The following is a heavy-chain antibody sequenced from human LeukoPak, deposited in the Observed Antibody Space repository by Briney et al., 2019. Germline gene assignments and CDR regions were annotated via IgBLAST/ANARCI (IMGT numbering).Heavy chain of an antibody. CDR3: ARGRGAARPNMYFDY. D-gene: IGHD6-6*01. CDR2: IYYSGST. CDR1: GGSISSSSYY. J-gene: IGHJ4*02. V-gene: IGHV4-39*01. Sequence: SETLSLTCTVSGGSISSSSYYWGWIRQPPGKGLEWIGSIYYSGSTYYNPSLKSRVTISVDTSKNQFSLKLSSVTAADTAVYYCARGRGAARPNMYFDYWGQGTLVTVSS.